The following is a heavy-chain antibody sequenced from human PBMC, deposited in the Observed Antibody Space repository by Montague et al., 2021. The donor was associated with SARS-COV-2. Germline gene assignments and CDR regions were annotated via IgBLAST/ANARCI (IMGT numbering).Heavy chain of an antibody. CDR2: TYYRSKWXN. CDR3: ARKVDSSFDV. J-gene: IGHJ3*01. V-gene: IGHV6-1*01. D-gene: IGHD5-12*01. Sequence: ASPGASLSSDSLSWHWIRQSPSRGLEWLASTYYRSKWXNDSAPSVSGRATVKPDTSRNQFSLHLDSVTPEDTALYFCARKVDSSFDVWGKGTMVIVSS. CDR1: GASLSSDSLS.